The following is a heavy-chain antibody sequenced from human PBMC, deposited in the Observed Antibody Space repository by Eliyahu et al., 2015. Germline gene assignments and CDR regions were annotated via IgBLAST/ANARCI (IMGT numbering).Heavy chain of an antibody. CDR1: GFSLSSYGVR. V-gene: IGHV2-70*04. J-gene: IGHJ3*02. Sequence: QVTLKESGPALVKPTQTLTLTCTFSGFSLSSYGVRVSWIRQPPGKALEWLARIDWDGNKFYSTSLKTRLTISKDASENQVVLIMTNMDPEDTATYYCTRGGTLAASDVFDIWGQGTMVTVSS. CDR3: TRGGTLAASDVFDI. CDR2: IDWDGNK. D-gene: IGHD1-14*01.